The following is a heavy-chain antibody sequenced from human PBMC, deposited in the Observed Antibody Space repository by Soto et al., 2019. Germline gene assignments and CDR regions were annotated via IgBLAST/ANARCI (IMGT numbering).Heavy chain of an antibody. J-gene: IGHJ3*02. V-gene: IGHV1-46*01. CDR1: GYTFTRYN. CDR2: IDTRGGSA. Sequence: QAQLVQSGAEVKKPGASANISCKASGYTFTRYNIHWVRQAPGQGLEWMGIIDTRGGSADYTQRFQGSVTMTRDTSTGTVYMELSSLGSEDPAVYYCARDLPRDLVRGSFDIWGQGTLVTVSS. D-gene: IGHD3-10*02. CDR3: ARDLPRDLVRGSFDI.